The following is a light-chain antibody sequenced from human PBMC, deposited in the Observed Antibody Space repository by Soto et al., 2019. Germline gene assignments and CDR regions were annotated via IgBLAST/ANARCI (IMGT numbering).Light chain of an antibody. CDR2: GAS. CDR3: QQYGSSPGT. V-gene: IGKV3-20*01. Sequence: EIVLTQSPGTLSLSPGERATLSCRASQSVSSSYLAWYQQKPGQAPRLLIYGASSRATGIPDRFSDSGSGTDFTLTISRLEPEDFAVDYWQQYGSSPGTFGQGTKVEIK. CDR1: QSVSSSY. J-gene: IGKJ1*01.